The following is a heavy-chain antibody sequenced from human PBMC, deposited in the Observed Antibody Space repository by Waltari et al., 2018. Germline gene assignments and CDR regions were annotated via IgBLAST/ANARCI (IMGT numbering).Heavy chain of an antibody. CDR3: ARYLAHDASGPDWYSDL. CDR1: GFTFSNDA. D-gene: IGHD3-22*01. V-gene: IGHV3-23*01. Sequence: EVQLLESGGGLVQPGGSLRLSCAASGFTFSNDAMNWVRQAPGKGLEWVAAISGSGVSTYYIDSVKGRFTISRDNSKNTLYLQLNSLTAEDTAVFYCARYLAHDASGPDWYSDLWGRGTLVTVSS. CDR2: ISGSGVST. J-gene: IGHJ2*01.